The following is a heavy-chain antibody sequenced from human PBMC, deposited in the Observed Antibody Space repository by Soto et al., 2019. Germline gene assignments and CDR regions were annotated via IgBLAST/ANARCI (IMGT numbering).Heavy chain of an antibody. CDR1: GFIFNSYS. J-gene: IGHJ4*02. CDR3: AKCASSTSCRDFDY. CDR2: IGGNGVTT. Sequence: GGSLRLSCAASGFIFNSYSMSWVRQAPGKGLEWVSVIGGNGVTTYFADSVKGRFTISRDSSKNTLYLQMSSLSADDTAVYYCAKCASSTSCRDFDYWGQGTLVTVSS. D-gene: IGHD2-2*01. V-gene: IGHV3-23*01.